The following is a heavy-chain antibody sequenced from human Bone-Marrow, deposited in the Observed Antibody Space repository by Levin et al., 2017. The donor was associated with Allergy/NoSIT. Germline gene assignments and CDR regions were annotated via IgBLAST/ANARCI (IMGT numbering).Heavy chain of an antibody. J-gene: IGHJ5*02. Sequence: SETLSLTCSVSGDSVSSDLYYWTWIRQPPGTGLEWMGNIDYSGSTKYNPSLKSRLTISIDTSKNHFSLNVTSVTAADTAVYYCARGHGVGATTDWFDPWGQGTLVTVSS. CDR3: ARGHGVGATTDWFDP. CDR1: GDSVSSDLYY. CDR2: IDYSGST. V-gene: IGHV4-61*03. D-gene: IGHD1-26*01.